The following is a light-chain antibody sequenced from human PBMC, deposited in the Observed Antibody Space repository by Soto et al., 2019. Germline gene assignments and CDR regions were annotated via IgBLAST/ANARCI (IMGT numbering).Light chain of an antibody. CDR2: EVS. Sequence: QSALTQPASVSGSPGQSITIFCTGTSRDVGAYNSVSWYQQYPGKAPKLMMYEVSNRPSGVSDRFSGSKSGNTASLTISGLQTGDEADYYCSSYRSSSTYVFGTGTKLTVL. J-gene: IGLJ1*01. CDR1: SRDVGAYNS. CDR3: SSYRSSSTYV. V-gene: IGLV2-14*01.